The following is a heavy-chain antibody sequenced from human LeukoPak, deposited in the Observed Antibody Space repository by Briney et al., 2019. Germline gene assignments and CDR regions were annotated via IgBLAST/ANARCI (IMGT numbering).Heavy chain of an antibody. V-gene: IGHV4-34*01. CDR2: INHSGST. Sequence: SETLSLTCAVYGGSFSGYYWSWIRQPPGKGLEWIGEINHSGSTNYNPSLKSRVTISVDTSKNQFSLELSSVTAADTAVYYCARDGAVAGPYFDYWGQGTLVTVSS. CDR1: GGSFSGYY. J-gene: IGHJ4*02. CDR3: ARDGAVAGPYFDY. D-gene: IGHD6-19*01.